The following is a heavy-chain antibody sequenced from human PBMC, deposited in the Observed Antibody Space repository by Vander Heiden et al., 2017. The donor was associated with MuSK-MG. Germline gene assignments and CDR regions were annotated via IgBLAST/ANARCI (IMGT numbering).Heavy chain of an antibody. V-gene: IGHV4-34*01. CDR1: GGSFSGYY. D-gene: IGHD2-15*01. J-gene: IGHJ4*02. CDR2: INHSGST. Sequence: QVQLQQWGAGLLKPSETLSLTCAVYGGSFSGYYWSWIRQPPGKGLEWIGEINHSGSTNYNPSLKSRVTISEDTSKNQFSLKLSSVTAADTAVYYCARGVDIVVVVAALYYFDYWGQGTLVTVSS. CDR3: ARGVDIVVVVAALYYFDY.